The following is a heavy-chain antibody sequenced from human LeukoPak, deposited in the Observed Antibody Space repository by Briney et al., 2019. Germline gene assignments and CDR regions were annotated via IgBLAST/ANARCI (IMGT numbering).Heavy chain of an antibody. J-gene: IGHJ4*02. Sequence: SETLSLTCAVSGNYISITYYWGWIRQPPGKELEWIGSIYNSGSTHYNPSLKSRVTISVDTSKNQFSLKLSSVTAAVTAVYYCARNSSGNYFDYWGQGTLVTVSS. CDR1: GNYISITYY. CDR2: IYNSGST. V-gene: IGHV4-38-2*01. CDR3: ARNSSGNYFDY. D-gene: IGHD1-26*01.